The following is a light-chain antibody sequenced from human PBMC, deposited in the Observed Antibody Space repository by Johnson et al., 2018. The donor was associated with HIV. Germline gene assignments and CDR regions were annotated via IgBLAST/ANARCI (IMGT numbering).Light chain of an antibody. V-gene: IGLV1-51*02. Sequence: QSVLTQPPSVSAAPGQKVTISCSGSSSNIGNNYVSWYQHLPGTAPKLLICENDKRPSGIPDRFSGSKSGTSATLGITGLPTGDEADYYCGTWDSSLSAGGVFGTGTKVTVL. CDR1: SSNIGNNY. CDR2: END. J-gene: IGLJ1*01. CDR3: GTWDSSLSAGGV.